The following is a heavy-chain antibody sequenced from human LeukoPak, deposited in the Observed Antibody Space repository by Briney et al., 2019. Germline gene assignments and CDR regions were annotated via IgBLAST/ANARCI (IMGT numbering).Heavy chain of an antibody. V-gene: IGHV1-18*01. J-gene: IGHJ5*02. CDR3: ARDLAWGYIEQHLGWLDP. CDR1: GYTFTIYV. D-gene: IGHD3-9*01. CDR2: ISAHNGNT. Sequence: ASVKVSCKASGYTFTIYVISWVRQAPGQRLEWMGWISAHNGNTNYAQKFQGRFTMTTDTSTTTAYMELRSLRSDDTAVYYCARDLAWGYIEQHLGWLDPWGQGALVTVSS.